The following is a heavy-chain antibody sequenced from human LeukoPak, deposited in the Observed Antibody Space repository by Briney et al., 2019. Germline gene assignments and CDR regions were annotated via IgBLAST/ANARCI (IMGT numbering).Heavy chain of an antibody. CDR2: IWYDGSNK. CDR3: AREGRYCSSTSCSYIWFDP. CDR1: GFTFSSYG. Sequence: GRSLRLSCAASGFTFSSYGMHWVRQAPGKGLEWVAVIWYDGSNKYYADSVKGRFTISRDNSKNTLYLQMNSLRAEDTAVYYCAREGRYCSSTSCSYIWFDPWGRGTLVTVSS. V-gene: IGHV3-33*01. J-gene: IGHJ5*02. D-gene: IGHD2-2*01.